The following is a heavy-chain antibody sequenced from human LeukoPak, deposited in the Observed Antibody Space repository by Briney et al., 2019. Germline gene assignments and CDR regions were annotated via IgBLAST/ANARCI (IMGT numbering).Heavy chain of an antibody. CDR1: GFTFSHSV. V-gene: IGHV3-23*01. CDR2: ITGSGDDT. J-gene: IGHJ6*02. CDR3: AKEFWDV. Sequence: GGSLRLSCAASGFTFSHSVMSWVRQAPGKGLEWVSTITGSGDDTYYADSVKGRFTIYRDNSKDTLFLQVNSLGADDTAVYYCAKEFWDVWGQGTTVTVSS.